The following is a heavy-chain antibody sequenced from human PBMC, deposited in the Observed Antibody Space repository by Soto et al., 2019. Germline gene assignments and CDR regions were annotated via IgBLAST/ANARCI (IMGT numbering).Heavy chain of an antibody. CDR2: INPNSGGT. D-gene: IGHD6-13*01. Sequence: ASVKVSCKASGYTFTGYYMHWVRQAPGQGLEWMGWINPNSGGTNYAQKFQGWVTMTRDTSIGTAYMELSRLRSDDTPVYNCASGAAADNYYGMDVWGQGTTVTVSS. CDR3: ASGAAADNYYGMDV. CDR1: GYTFTGYY. J-gene: IGHJ6*02. V-gene: IGHV1-2*04.